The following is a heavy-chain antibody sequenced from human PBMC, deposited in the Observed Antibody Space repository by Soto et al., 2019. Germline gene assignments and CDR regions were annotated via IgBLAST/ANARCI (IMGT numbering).Heavy chain of an antibody. CDR1: GYTFTSYA. Sequence: QVQLVQSGAEKKKPGASVKVSCKASGYTFTSYAIHWVRQAPGQRLEWMGWINAGNGNTKSSQKFQGRVTITRDTSASTAYMGLSSLRSEDTAVYYCARGFPLWFGPWGQGTLVTVSS. J-gene: IGHJ5*02. CDR2: INAGNGNT. V-gene: IGHV1-3*05. CDR3: ARGFPLWFGP. D-gene: IGHD3-3*01.